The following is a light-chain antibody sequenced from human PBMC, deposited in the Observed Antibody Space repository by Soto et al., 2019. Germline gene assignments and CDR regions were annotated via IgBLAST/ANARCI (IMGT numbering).Light chain of an antibody. CDR2: DVS. Sequence: QSALTQPRSVSGSHGQSVTISCTGTGSDVGNYNYVSWYQQHPGKAPKLMIYDVSKRPSGVPDRFSGSKSGNTASLTISGLQAEDEADYYCCSYAGSYTFYVFGTGTKLTVL. J-gene: IGLJ1*01. CDR3: CSYAGSYTFYV. V-gene: IGLV2-11*01. CDR1: GSDVGNYNY.